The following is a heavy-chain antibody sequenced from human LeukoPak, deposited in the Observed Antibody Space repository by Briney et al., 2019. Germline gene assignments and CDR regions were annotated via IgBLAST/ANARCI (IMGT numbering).Heavy chain of an antibody. CDR3: AKGKYYYDSSGYYYAPFDY. J-gene: IGHJ4*02. CDR2: IYTSGST. V-gene: IGHV4-4*07. Sequence: SETLSLTCTVSGGSISSYYWSWIRQPAGKGLEWIGRIYTSGSTNYSPSLKSRVTMSADTSKNQFSLNLSSVTAADTAVYYCAKGKYYYDSSGYYYAPFDYWGQGTLVTVSS. D-gene: IGHD3-22*01. CDR1: GGSISSYY.